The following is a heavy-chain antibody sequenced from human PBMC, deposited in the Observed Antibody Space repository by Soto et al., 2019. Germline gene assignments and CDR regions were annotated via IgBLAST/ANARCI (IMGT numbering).Heavy chain of an antibody. J-gene: IGHJ3*02. CDR1: GGTFCHYT. CDR3: AREASRRAFDI. CDR2: IIPILGTP. V-gene: IGHV1-69*08. Sequence: SVKVSCKASGGTFCHYTISWVRQAPGQGLEWMGRIIPILGTPHYAQKFQGRVAITADTSTRTSYMDLDSLRSEDTALYYCAREASRRAFDIWGQGTMVTVS.